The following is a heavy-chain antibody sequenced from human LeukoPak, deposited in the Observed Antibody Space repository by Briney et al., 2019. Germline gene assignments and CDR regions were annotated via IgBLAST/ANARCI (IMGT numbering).Heavy chain of an antibody. CDR2: IYYSGST. V-gene: IGHV4-31*03. D-gene: IGHD3-22*01. J-gene: IGHJ4*02. CDR1: GGSISSGGYY. CDR3: ARHYYDSSGYYYQDY. Sequence: SSQTLSLTCTVSGGSISSGGYYWSWIRQHPGKGLDWIVYIYYSGSTNYNPSLKSRVTISVDTSKNQFSLKLSSVTAADTAVYYCARHYYDSSGYYYQDYWGQGALVTVSS.